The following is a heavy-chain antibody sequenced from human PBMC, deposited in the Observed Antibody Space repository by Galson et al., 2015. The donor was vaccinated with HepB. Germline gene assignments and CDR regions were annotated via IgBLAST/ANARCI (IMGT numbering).Heavy chain of an antibody. CDR2: INPSGGST. V-gene: IGHV1-46*03. J-gene: IGHJ2*01. CDR3: ARGPFSGYDSIDWYFDL. CDR1: GGTFSSYA. Sequence: SVKVSCKASGGTFSSYAISWVRQAPGQGLEWMGIINPSGGSTSYAQKFQGRVTMTRDTSTSTVYMELSSLRSEDTAVYYCARGPFSGYDSIDWYFDLWGRGTLGTVSS. D-gene: IGHD5-12*01.